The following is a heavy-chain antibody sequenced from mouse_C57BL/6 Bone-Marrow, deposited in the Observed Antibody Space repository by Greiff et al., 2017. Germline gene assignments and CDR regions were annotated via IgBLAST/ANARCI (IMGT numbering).Heavy chain of an antibody. CDR2: ISSGGSYT. CDR3: ERQGYDCLDY. CDR1: GFTFSSYG. Sequence: DVHLVESGGDLVKPGGSLKLSCAASGFTFSSYGMSWVRQTPDKRLEWVATISSGGSYTYYPDSVKGRFTITRDNAKNTLYLQMSSLKSEDTAMSYCERQGYDCLDYWGQGTTLTVSS. D-gene: IGHD2-4*01. J-gene: IGHJ2*01. V-gene: IGHV5-6*01.